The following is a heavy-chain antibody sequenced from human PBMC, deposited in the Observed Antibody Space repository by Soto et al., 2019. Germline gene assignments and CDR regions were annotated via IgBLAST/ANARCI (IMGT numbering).Heavy chain of an antibody. Sequence: SETLSLTCTVSGGSISSSSYYWGWIRQPPGKGLEWIGSIYYSGSTNYNPSLKSRVTISVDTSKNQFSLKLSSVTAADTAVYYCARGAVAGFDNWFDPWGQGTLVTVSS. CDR3: ARGAVAGFDNWFDP. V-gene: IGHV4-39*01. CDR2: IYYSGST. J-gene: IGHJ5*02. CDR1: GGSISSSSYY. D-gene: IGHD6-19*01.